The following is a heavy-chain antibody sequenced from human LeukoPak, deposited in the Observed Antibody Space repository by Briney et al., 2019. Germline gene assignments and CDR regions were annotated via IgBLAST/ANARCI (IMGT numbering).Heavy chain of an antibody. J-gene: IGHJ4*02. D-gene: IGHD4-23*01. CDR2: IYYSGST. CDR3: ARFLGERWRKSNYFDY. Sequence: PSETLSLTCTVSGGSISSYYWSWIRQPPGKGLEWIGYIYYSGSTNYNPSLKSRVTISVDTSKNQFSLKLSSVTAADTAVYYCARFLGERWRKSNYFDYWGQGTLVTVSS. CDR1: GGSISSYY. V-gene: IGHV4-59*01.